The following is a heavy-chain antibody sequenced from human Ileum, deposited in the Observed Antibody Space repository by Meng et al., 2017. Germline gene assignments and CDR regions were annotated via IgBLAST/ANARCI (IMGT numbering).Heavy chain of an antibody. CDR1: GFPFSRYW. Sequence: GESLKIPCAASGFPFSRYWMHWVRQAPGKGLAWVSRINGDGTKTGYADSMKGRFTISRDNAKNTLYLQMNSLRAEDTAVYCCTKDFDWGGGSWGQRTPVTVSS. J-gene: IGHJ5*02. D-gene: IGHD3-9*01. CDR2: INGDGTKT. V-gene: IGHV3-74*01. CDR3: TKDFDWGGGS.